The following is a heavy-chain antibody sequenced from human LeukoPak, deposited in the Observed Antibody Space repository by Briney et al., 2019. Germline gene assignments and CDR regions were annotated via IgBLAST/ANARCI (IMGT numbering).Heavy chain of an antibody. D-gene: IGHD6-13*01. V-gene: IGHV1-24*01. J-gene: IGHJ4*02. CDR1: GYTLTELS. CDR2: FDPEDGET. CDR3: ARGKQQLLSDYFDY. Sequence: GASVKVSCKVSGYTLTELSIHWVRQAPGKGPEWRVGFDPEDGETVYAQKFQGRVTMTEDTSTDTAYMELSSLRSEDTAVYYCARGKQQLLSDYFDYWGQGTLVTVSS.